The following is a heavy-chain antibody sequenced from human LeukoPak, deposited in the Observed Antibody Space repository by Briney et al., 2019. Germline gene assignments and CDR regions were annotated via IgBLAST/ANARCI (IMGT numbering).Heavy chain of an antibody. V-gene: IGHV1-24*01. CDR2: FDPEDGET. Sequence: ASVTVSCTVSGYTLTELSMHWVRQAPGKGLEWMGGFDPEDGETIYAQKFQGRVTMTEDTSTDTAYMELSSLRSEDTAVYYCAAEGYASSGYLFDFWGQGTLVTVSS. D-gene: IGHD3-22*01. CDR3: AAEGYASSGYLFDF. CDR1: GYTLTELS. J-gene: IGHJ4*02.